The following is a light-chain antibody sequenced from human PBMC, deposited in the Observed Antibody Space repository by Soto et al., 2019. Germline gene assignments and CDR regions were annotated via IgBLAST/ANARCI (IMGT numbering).Light chain of an antibody. J-gene: IGKJ1*01. Sequence: EIVMTQSPATLSVSPGERATLSCRASQSVSSNLAWYQQKPGQAPRLLIYGASTRATGTPARFSGSGSGTEFTLTISSLQSEDFAVYYCQQYNNWPQTFGQGTKVDIK. CDR2: GAS. CDR3: QQYNNWPQT. V-gene: IGKV3-15*01. CDR1: QSVSSN.